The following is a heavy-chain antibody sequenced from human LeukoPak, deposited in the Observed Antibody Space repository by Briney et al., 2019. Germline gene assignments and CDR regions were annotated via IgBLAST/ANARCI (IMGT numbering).Heavy chain of an antibody. J-gene: IGHJ4*02. CDR1: GGSFSGYY. CDR3: ARLHDFWSGYYSD. Sequence: PSETLSLTCAVYGGSFSGYYWSWIRQPPGKGLEWIGYIYYSGSTNYNPSLKSRVTISVDTSKNQFSLKLSSVTAADMAVYYCARLHDFWSGYYSDWGQGTLVTVSS. D-gene: IGHD3-3*01. CDR2: IYYSGST. V-gene: IGHV4-59*08.